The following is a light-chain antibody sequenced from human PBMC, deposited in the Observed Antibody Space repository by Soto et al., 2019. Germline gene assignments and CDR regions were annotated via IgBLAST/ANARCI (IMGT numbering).Light chain of an antibody. Sequence: EIVLTQSRSGVSFSPVERATLSCRASQSVSSSYLAWYQQKPGQAPRLLIYGASSRATGIPDRFSGSGSGTDFTLTISRLEPEDSAVYYCQQYGSSFTFGPGTKVDIK. CDR1: QSVSSSY. V-gene: IGKV3-20*01. J-gene: IGKJ3*01. CDR2: GAS. CDR3: QQYGSSFT.